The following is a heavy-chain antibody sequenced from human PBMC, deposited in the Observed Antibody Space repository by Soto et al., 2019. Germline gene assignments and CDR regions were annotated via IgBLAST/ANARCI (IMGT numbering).Heavy chain of an antibody. D-gene: IGHD3-10*01. CDR2: MNPNSGNT. CDR1: GYTFTSYD. V-gene: IGHV1-8*01. J-gene: IGHJ6*02. Sequence: ASVKVSCKASGYTFTSYDINWVRQATGQGLEWMGWMNPNSGNTGYAQKFQGRVTMTRNTSISTAYMELSSLRSEDTAVYYCARDRMVRGVNYGMDVWGQGTTVTVSS. CDR3: ARDRMVRGVNYGMDV.